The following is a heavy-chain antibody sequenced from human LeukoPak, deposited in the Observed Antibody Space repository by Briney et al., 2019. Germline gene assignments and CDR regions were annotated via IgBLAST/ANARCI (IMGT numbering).Heavy chain of an antibody. J-gene: IGHJ4*02. Sequence: GGSLRLSXAASGFTFSSYAMSWVRQAPGKGLEWVSAISGSGGSTYYADSVKGRFTISRDNSKNTLYLQMNSLRAEDTAVYYCAKGVRFLEWFFDYWGQGTLVTVSS. CDR3: AKGVRFLEWFFDY. D-gene: IGHD3-3*01. CDR1: GFTFSSYA. V-gene: IGHV3-23*01. CDR2: ISGSGGST.